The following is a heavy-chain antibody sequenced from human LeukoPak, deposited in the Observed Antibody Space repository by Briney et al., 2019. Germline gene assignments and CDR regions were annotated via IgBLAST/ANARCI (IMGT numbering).Heavy chain of an antibody. CDR2: MNPNSGNT. J-gene: IGHJ4*02. Sequence: ASVKVSCKASGYTFTGYYMHWVRQATGQGLEWMGWMNPNSGNTGYAQKFQGRVTMTRNTSISTAYMELSSLRSEDTAVYYCARGLIRSRSSYIGGVGYWGQGTLVTVSS. V-gene: IGHV1-8*02. CDR3: ARGLIRSRSSYIGGVGY. D-gene: IGHD1-26*01. CDR1: GYTFTGYY.